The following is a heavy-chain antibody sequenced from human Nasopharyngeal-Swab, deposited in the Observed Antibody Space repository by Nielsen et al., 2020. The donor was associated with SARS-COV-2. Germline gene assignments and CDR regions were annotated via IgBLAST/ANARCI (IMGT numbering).Heavy chain of an antibody. CDR2: ISGSGGST. CDR3: AKDATRVIVVVITVRAFDI. V-gene: IGHV3-23*01. J-gene: IGHJ3*02. CDR1: GFTFSSYA. D-gene: IGHD3-22*01. Sequence: GGSLRLSCAASGFTFSSYAMSWVRQAPGKGLEWVSAISGSGGSTYYADSVKGRFTISRDNSKNTLYLQMNSLRAEDTAVYYCAKDATRVIVVVITVRAFDIWGQGTMVTVSS.